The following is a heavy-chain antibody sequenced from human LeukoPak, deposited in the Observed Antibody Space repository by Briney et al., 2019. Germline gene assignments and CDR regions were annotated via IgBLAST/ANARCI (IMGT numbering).Heavy chain of an antibody. CDR3: AKDMYSSGWSFDY. CDR1: GFTFSSYG. D-gene: IGHD6-19*01. CDR2: ISYDGSNK. Sequence: GRSLRLSCAASGFTFSSYGMHWVRQAPGKGLEWVAVISYDGSNKYYADSVKGRFTISRDNSKNTLYLQMNSLRAEDTAVHYCAKDMYSSGWSFDYWGQGTLVTVSS. V-gene: IGHV3-30*18. J-gene: IGHJ4*02.